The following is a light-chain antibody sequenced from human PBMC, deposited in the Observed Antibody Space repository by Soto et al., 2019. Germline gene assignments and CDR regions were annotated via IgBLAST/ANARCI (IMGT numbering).Light chain of an antibody. J-gene: IGKJ1*01. CDR2: KAS. CDR3: QHYNSYSEA. Sequence: DIQMSQSPSTLSASVGDRVTITCRARQSISIWLAWYQQKPGKAPKLLIYKASTLKSGVPSRFSGSGSGTEFTLTISSLQPDDFATYYCQHYNSYSEAFGQGTKVDNK. V-gene: IGKV1-5*03. CDR1: QSISIW.